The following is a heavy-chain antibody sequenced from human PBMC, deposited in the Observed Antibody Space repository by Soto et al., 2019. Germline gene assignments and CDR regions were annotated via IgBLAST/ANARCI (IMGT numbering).Heavy chain of an antibody. CDR3: AKDKGYCSGGSCYSGRLNAFDI. D-gene: IGHD2-15*01. Sequence: EVRLVESGGGLVQPGGSLRLSCAASGFTFNIYAMIWVRQAPGKGLEWVSGISGSDCTTYYGDSVKGRFTISRDNSKNGLYLQMNSVRAEDTAVYYCAKDKGYCSGGSCYSGRLNAFDIWGQGTLVTVSS. V-gene: IGHV3-23*04. CDR2: ISGSDCTT. J-gene: IGHJ3*02. CDR1: GFTFNIYA.